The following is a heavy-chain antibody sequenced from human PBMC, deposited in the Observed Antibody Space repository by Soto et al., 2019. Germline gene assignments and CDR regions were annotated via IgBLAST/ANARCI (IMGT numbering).Heavy chain of an antibody. J-gene: IGHJ5*02. D-gene: IGHD3-10*01. V-gene: IGHV5-51*01. CDR3: ADRKSSSPESSP. Sequence: PGESLKISCKTSGDSFTADWIGWVRQLPGKGLEWMGVIYPGDSRTRYRPPFQGQVTISVDKSIRTAYLQWSSLKASDTALSYCADRKSSSPESSPWGQGTRVTVSS. CDR2: IYPGDSRT. CDR1: GDSFTADW.